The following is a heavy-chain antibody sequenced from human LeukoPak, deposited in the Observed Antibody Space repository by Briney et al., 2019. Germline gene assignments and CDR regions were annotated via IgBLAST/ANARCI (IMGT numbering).Heavy chain of an antibody. CDR1: GFTFSSYS. CDR3: AREVPSYGYAFVYFDY. V-gene: IGHV3-21*01. Sequence: PGGSLRLSCAASGFTFSSYSMNWVRQAPGKGLEWVSSISSSSSYIYYADSVKGRFTISRDNAKNSLYLQMNSLRAEDTAVYYCAREVPSYGYAFVYFDYWGQGTLVTVSS. CDR2: ISSSSSYI. J-gene: IGHJ4*02. D-gene: IGHD5-18*01.